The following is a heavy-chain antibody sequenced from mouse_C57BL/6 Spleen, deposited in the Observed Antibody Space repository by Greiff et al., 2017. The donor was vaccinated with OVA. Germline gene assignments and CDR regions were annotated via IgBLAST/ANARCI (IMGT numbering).Heavy chain of an antibody. V-gene: IGHV1-15*01. Sequence: VQLVESGAELVRPGASVTLSCKASGYTFTDYEMHWVKQTPVHGLEWIGAIDPETGGTAYNQKFKGKAILTADKSSSTAYMEIRSLTSEDSAVYYCTRDYGTFFDYWGQGTTLTVSS. J-gene: IGHJ2*01. CDR1: GYTFTDYE. CDR2: IDPETGGT. CDR3: TRDYGTFFDY. D-gene: IGHD2-1*01.